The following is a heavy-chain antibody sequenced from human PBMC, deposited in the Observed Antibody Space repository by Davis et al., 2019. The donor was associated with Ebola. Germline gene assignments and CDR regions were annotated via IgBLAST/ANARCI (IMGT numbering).Heavy chain of an antibody. Sequence: AASVKVSCKASGYTFTGYYMHWVRQAPGQGLEWMGRINPSGGSTSYAQKFQGRVTMTRDTSTSTVYMELSSLRSEDTAVYYCARLGGYCTNGVFSESALDYWGQGTLVTVSS. J-gene: IGHJ4*02. D-gene: IGHD2-8*01. V-gene: IGHV1-46*01. CDR1: GYTFTGYY. CDR3: ARLGGYCTNGVFSESALDY. CDR2: INPSGGST.